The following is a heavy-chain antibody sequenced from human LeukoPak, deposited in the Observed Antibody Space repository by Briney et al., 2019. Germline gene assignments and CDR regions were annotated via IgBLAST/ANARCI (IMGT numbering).Heavy chain of an antibody. D-gene: IGHD6-13*01. CDR1: GGSVSSGSYY. Sequence: SETLSLTCTVSGGSVSSGSYYWSWIRQPPGKGLEWIGYIYYSGSTNYNPSLKSRVTISVDTSKNQFSLKLSSVTAADTAVYYCARGSGSWYGDYWGQGTLVTVSS. CDR3: ARGSGSWYGDY. J-gene: IGHJ4*02. CDR2: IYYSGST. V-gene: IGHV4-61*01.